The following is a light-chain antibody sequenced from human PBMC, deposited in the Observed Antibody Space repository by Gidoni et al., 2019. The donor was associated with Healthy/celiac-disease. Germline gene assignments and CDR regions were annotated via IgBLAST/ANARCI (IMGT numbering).Light chain of an antibody. CDR1: QSIRSY. CDR3: QQSYTTPQLT. J-gene: IGKJ4*01. Sequence: DIQMTQSPSSLSASVGDRVTITCLASQSIRSYLNWYQQKPGKSPKLLIYAASSLQSGVPSRFSGSGSGTDFTLTISSLQPEDFATYYCQQSYTTPQLTFGGGTKVEIK. V-gene: IGKV1-39*01. CDR2: AAS.